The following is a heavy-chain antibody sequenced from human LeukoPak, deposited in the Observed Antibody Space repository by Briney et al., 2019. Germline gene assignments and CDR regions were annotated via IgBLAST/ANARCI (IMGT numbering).Heavy chain of an antibody. CDR2: INTDNGDT. CDR1: GYTFTNYI. Sequence: AASVKVSCKASGYTFTNYIISWVRQAPGQGVEWMGWINTDNGDTKYAQKLQGRVSMTTDTSTSTAYMELRSLRSDDTAFYYCARDGYFDYWGHGTLVTVSS. J-gene: IGHJ4*01. CDR3: ARDGYFDY. V-gene: IGHV1-18*04.